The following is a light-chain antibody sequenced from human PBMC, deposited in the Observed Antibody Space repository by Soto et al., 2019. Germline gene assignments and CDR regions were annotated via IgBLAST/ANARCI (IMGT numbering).Light chain of an antibody. CDR3: QQYYDTPLT. CDR1: QSVLYSSNNNNY. CDR2: WAS. V-gene: IGKV4-1*01. J-gene: IGKJ4*01. Sequence: DIVMTQSPDSLAVSLGESATINCKSSQSVLYSSNNNNYLAWYQQRPGQPPQLLIYWASTRESGVPDRFSGSGSGTDFTLTISSLQAEDVAVYYCQQYYDTPLTFXGGTKVDIK.